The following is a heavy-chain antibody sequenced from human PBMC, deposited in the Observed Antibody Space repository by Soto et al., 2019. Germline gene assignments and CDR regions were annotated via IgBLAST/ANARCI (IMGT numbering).Heavy chain of an antibody. CDR2: ISVHNGNT. J-gene: IGHJ4*01. D-gene: IGHD3-10*01. V-gene: IGHV1-18*01. Sequence: QVQLLQSGAAVKKPGASVQGSCKASGYTFTSYGISSVRQAPGQGIEWMVWISVHNGNTKYAQKLQGRVTMTTDTTTSTDYMELLSIRSEDRAVYCWARYLNLGSGAYWGHGTRVNVSS. CDR1: GYTFTSYG. CDR3: ARYLNLGSGAY.